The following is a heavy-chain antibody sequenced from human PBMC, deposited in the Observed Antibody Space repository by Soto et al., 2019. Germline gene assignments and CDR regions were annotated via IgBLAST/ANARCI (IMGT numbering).Heavy chain of an antibody. CDR2: ITPIFGTA. V-gene: IGHV1-69*06. Sequence: QVQLVQSGAEVKKPGSSVKVSCKASGGTFSNYAISWVRQAPGQGLEWMGGITPIFGTANYAQKFQGRVTITADKSTRTAYMELSSLRSEDTAIYYCASGIAAAGGYGMDVWGQGTTVTVSS. CDR1: GGTFSNYA. J-gene: IGHJ6*02. CDR3: ASGIAAAGGYGMDV. D-gene: IGHD6-13*01.